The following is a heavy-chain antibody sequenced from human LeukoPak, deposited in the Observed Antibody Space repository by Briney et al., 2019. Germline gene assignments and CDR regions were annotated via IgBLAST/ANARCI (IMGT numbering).Heavy chain of an antibody. J-gene: IGHJ4*02. D-gene: IGHD5-12*01. V-gene: IGHV1-2*02. Sequence: ASVKVSCKASGYTFTDYYLHWVRQAPGQGLEWMGWINPNSGGTNYPQKFQGRVTMTRDTSISTAYLELSRLRSDDTAVYYCAILARTQLFDYWGQGTLVTVSS. CDR1: GYTFTDYY. CDR3: AILARTQLFDY. CDR2: INPNSGGT.